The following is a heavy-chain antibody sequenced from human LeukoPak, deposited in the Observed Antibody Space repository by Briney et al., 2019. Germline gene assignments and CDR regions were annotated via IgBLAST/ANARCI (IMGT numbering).Heavy chain of an antibody. CDR2: IYYSGST. D-gene: IGHD3-22*01. V-gene: IGHV4-59*01. Sequence: PSETLSLTCTVSGGSISSYYWSWIRQPPGKGLEWIGYIYYSGSTNYNPSLKSRVTISVDTSKNQFSLKLSSVTAADTAVYYCASFYYERSGHSYWGQGTLVTVSS. J-gene: IGHJ4*02. CDR3: ASFYYERSGHSY. CDR1: GGSISSYY.